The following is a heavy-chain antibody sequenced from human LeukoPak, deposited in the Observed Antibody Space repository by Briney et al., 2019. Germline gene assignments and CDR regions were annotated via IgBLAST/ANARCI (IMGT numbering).Heavy chain of an antibody. CDR2: ISAYNGNT. CDR3: ARDVRHRYCSSTSCYRGWFDP. J-gene: IGHJ5*02. CDR1: GYTFTSYG. V-gene: IGHV1-18*01. D-gene: IGHD2-2*01. Sequence: ASVKVSCKASGYTFTSYGISWVRQAPGQGLEWMGWISAYNGNTNYAQKLQGRVTMTRDTSISTAYMELSRLRSDDTAVYYCARDVRHRYCSSTSCYRGWFDPWGQGTLVTVSS.